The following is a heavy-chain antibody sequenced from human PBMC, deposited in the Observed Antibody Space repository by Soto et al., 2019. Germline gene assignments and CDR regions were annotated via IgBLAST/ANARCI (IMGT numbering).Heavy chain of an antibody. CDR2: ISAYNGNT. J-gene: IGHJ4*02. CDR1: GYTFTSYG. CDR3: ARDLAVGLIDY. Sequence: ASVKVSCKASGYTFTSYGISWVRQAPGQGLEWMGWISAYNGNTKYAQKLQGRVTMTTDTSTSTACMELRSLRSEDTAVYYCARDLAVGLIDYWGEGTLVTVSS. V-gene: IGHV1-18*01. D-gene: IGHD6-19*01.